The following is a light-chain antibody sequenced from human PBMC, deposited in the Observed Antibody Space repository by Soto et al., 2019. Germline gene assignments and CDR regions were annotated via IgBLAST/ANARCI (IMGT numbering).Light chain of an antibody. J-gene: IGLJ2*01. CDR3: SSYAGSNNLV. CDR1: SSDVGGYNY. Sequence: SALTQPPSASGSPGQSVTISCTGTSSDVGGYNYVSWYQQHPGKAPKLMIYEVSKRPSGVPDRFSGSKSGNTASLTVSGLQAEDEAYYYCSSYAGSNNLVFGGGTKLTVL. V-gene: IGLV2-8*01. CDR2: EVS.